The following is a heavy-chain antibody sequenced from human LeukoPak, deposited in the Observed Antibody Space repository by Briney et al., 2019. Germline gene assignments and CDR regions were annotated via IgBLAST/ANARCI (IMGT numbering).Heavy chain of an antibody. V-gene: IGHV3-7*01. J-gene: IGHJ4*02. D-gene: IGHD2-21*02. CDR3: AKDIVGGGDDY. CDR2: IQEDGKKE. Sequence: GESLRLSCEASGFTFTKFWMSWVRQAPGKGLEWVANIQEDGKKENYVDSVRGRFTISRDNAKNSIYLQMNSLRVEDTAVYYCAKDIVGGGDDYWGQGTVVIVSS. CDR1: GFTFTKFW.